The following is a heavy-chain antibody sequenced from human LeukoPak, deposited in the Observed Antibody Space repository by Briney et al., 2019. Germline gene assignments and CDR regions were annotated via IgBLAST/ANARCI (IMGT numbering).Heavy chain of an antibody. CDR3: ARGGLEWLSY. Sequence: GGSLRLSCAASVFTFSSYIMNWVRQAPGKGLEWVSFISSSSRPIYYADSLKGRFTISRDNAKNSVYLQMNSLRDEDTAVNYWARGGLEWLSYSGQGTLVTVSS. V-gene: IGHV3-48*02. D-gene: IGHD6-19*01. J-gene: IGHJ4*02. CDR2: ISSSSRPI. CDR1: VFTFSSYI.